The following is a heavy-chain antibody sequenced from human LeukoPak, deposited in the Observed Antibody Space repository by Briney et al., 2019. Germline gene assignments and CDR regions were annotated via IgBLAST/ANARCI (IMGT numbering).Heavy chain of an antibody. Sequence: SGGSLRLSCAASGFTFDDYGMSWVRQAPGKGLEWVSGINWNGANTGYADSVKGRFTISRDNAKNSLFLQMNSLRAEDAALYYCARVAYYGSGSGYYFDYWGQGTLVTVSS. CDR3: ARVAYYGSGSGYYFDY. CDR2: INWNGANT. CDR1: GFTFDDYG. D-gene: IGHD3-10*01. V-gene: IGHV3-20*04. J-gene: IGHJ4*02.